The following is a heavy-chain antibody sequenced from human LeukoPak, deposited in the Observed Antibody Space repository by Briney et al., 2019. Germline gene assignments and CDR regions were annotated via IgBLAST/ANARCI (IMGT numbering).Heavy chain of an antibody. CDR1: GGSISSGGYY. D-gene: IGHD3-3*01. CDR2: IYHSGST. J-gene: IGHJ4*02. V-gene: IGHV4-30-2*01. CDR3: ARGDTIFGVKDY. Sequence: ASQTLSLTCTVSGGSISSGGYYWSWIRQPPGKGLEWIGYIYHSGSTYYNPSLKSRVTMSVDRSKNQFSLKLSSVTAADTAVYYCARGDTIFGVKDYWGQGTLVTVSS.